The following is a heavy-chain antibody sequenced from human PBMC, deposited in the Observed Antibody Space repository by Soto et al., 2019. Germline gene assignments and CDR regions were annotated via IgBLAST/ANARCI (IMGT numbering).Heavy chain of an antibody. Sequence: GESLKISCKGSGYSFTSYWIGWVRQMPGKGLEWMGIIYPGDSDTRYSPSFQGQVTISADKSISTAYLQWSSLKASDTAMYYCARVMITPSGVGWCDPWGQGTLVTVSS. CDR3: ARVMITPSGVGWCDP. V-gene: IGHV5-51*01. D-gene: IGHD3-16*01. CDR2: IYPGDSDT. CDR1: GYSFTSYW. J-gene: IGHJ5*02.